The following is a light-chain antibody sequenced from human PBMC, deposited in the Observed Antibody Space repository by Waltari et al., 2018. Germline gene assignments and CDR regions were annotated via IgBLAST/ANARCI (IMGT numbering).Light chain of an antibody. V-gene: IGKV4-1*01. CDR2: WAS. J-gene: IGKJ3*01. Sequence: DIVMTQSPDSLAVSLGERASITCHSRPSVLERSNSKNSLAWYQQKPGQRPKLLIYWASTRKSGVPDRFSGSGSGTDFTLIINSLQAEDVAVYFCQQYSTSPPTFGPGTRVDL. CDR1: PSVLERSNSKNS. CDR3: QQYSTSPPT.